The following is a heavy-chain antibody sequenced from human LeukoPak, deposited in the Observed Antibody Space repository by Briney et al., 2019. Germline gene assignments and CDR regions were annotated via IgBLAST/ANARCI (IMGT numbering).Heavy chain of an antibody. J-gene: IGHJ4*02. V-gene: IGHV3-73*01. Sequence: PGGSLRLSCAASGFTFSGSAMQWVRQASGKGREGVGRIRSKAKSYATAYAAAVKGRFTISRDDSKNTAYLQMNSLKTEATAVYYCTRRYYYDSSGYYPDYWGEATLVTVSS. CDR2: IRSKAKSYAT. CDR3: TRRYYYDSSGYYPDY. D-gene: IGHD3-22*01. CDR1: GFTFSGSA.